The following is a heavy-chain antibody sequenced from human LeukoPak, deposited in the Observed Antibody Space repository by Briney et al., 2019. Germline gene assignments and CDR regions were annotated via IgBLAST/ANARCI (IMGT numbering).Heavy chain of an antibody. J-gene: IGHJ4*02. V-gene: IGHV4-4*02. CDR2: IYHSGST. Sequence: PSGTLSLTCAVSGGSISSSNWWSWVRQPPGKGLEWIGEIYHSGSTNYNPSLKSRVTISVDKSKNQFSLKLSSVTAADTAVYYCARRQYSSSWFFDYWGQGTLVTVSS. CDR3: ARRQYSSSWFFDY. D-gene: IGHD6-13*01. CDR1: GGSISSSNW.